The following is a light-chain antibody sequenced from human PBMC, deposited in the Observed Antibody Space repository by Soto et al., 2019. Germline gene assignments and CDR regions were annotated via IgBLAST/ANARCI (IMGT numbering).Light chain of an antibody. CDR1: RYISRY. J-gene: IGKJ1*01. CDR2: AAS. CDR3: QQTYISPWA. Sequence: DIQMTQSPSSLSASVGDRVTISCRSSRYISRYLNWFQQKPGKAPKLLIFAASSLQSGVPPRFSGSGSGTDFTLTISSLQPEDFASYYCQQTYISPWAFGQGTNVEVK. V-gene: IGKV1-39*01.